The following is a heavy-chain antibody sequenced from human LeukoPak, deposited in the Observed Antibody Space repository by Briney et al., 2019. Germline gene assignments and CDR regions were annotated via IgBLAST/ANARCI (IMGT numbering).Heavy chain of an antibody. J-gene: IGHJ5*02. D-gene: IGHD3-10*01. V-gene: IGHV1-2*02. CDR1: GYTFTGYY. Sequence: VASVKVSCKASGYTFTGYYMHWVRQAPGQGLEWMGWINPNSGGTNYAQKFQGRVTMTRDTTISTACMELSRLRSDDTAVYYCAREDYYGSGSYSPNWFDPWGQGTLVTVSS. CDR3: AREDYYGSGSYSPNWFDP. CDR2: INPNSGGT.